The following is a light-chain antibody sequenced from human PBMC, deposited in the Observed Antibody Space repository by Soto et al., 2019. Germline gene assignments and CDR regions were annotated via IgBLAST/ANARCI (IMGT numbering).Light chain of an antibody. CDR2: SHN. V-gene: IGLV1-44*01. J-gene: IGLJ1*01. Sequence: QSVLTQPPSASGTPGQRVTISCSGSSSNIGSNTVNWYQQLPGTAPKLLIYSHNQRPSGVPDRFSGSKAGTSASLASSGVHAEDDAEYYCAAWDDSLNGYVFGTGTKLTVL. CDR3: AAWDDSLNGYV. CDR1: SSNIGSNT.